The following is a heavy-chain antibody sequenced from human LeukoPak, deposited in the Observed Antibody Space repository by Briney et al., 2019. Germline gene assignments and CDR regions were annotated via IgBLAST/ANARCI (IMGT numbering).Heavy chain of an antibody. CDR2: INHGGST. V-gene: IGHV4-34*01. Sequence: TSETLSLTCAVYGGSFSGYYWSWIRQPPGKGLEWIGEINHGGSTNYNPSLKSRVTISVDTSKNQFSLKLSSVTAADTAVYYCASGTYDSSGYYYVRRARFDYWGQGTLVTVSS. CDR3: ASGTYDSSGYYYVRRARFDY. J-gene: IGHJ4*02. D-gene: IGHD3-22*01. CDR1: GGSFSGYY.